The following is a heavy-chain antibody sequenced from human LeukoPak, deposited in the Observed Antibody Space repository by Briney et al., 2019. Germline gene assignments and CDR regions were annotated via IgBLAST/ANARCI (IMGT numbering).Heavy chain of an antibody. CDR1: GFTFRSYG. D-gene: IGHD2-15*01. V-gene: IGHV3-30*18. Sequence: GGSLRLSCATSGFTFRSYGMHWVRQAPGKGLEWVAVISNDGSNIYYADSVKGRLTISRDNSKNTLYLQMNSLRGDDTAVYYCAKDFHSGYWGQGTLVTVSS. J-gene: IGHJ4*02. CDR2: ISNDGSNI. CDR3: AKDFHSGY.